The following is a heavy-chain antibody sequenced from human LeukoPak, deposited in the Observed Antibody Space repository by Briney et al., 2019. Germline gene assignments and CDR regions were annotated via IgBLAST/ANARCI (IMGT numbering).Heavy chain of an antibody. J-gene: IGHJ6*02. Sequence: GGSLRLSCAASGFTFSSYAMSWVRQAPGKGLAWVSGISGSGRSTHSADSVKGRSTISRDNSKNMLYLQMNSQRAEDTALYYCAKALDGYNGMDVWGQGTTVIVSS. V-gene: IGHV3-23*01. CDR3: AKALDGYNGMDV. D-gene: IGHD3-16*02. CDR1: GFTFSSYA. CDR2: ISGSGRST.